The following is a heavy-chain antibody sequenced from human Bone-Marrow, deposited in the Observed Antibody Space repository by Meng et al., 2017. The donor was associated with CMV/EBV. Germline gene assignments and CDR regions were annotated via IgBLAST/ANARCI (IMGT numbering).Heavy chain of an antibody. CDR3: ARDSAGRRELIRSTSPWA. CDR2: ITSNSGYI. CDR1: GFTFSSYN. D-gene: IGHD1-7*01. V-gene: IGHV3-21*01. J-gene: IGHJ4*02. Sequence: GESLKISCAASGFTFSSYNMNWVRQAPGKGLEWVSSITSNSGYIYYADSVKGRFTISRDNAKNSLYLQMDSLRAEDTAVYFCARDSAGRRELIRSTSPWAWGQGTLVTVSS.